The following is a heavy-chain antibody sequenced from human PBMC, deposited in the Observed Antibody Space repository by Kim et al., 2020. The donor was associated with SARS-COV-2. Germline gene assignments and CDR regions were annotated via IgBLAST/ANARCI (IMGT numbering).Heavy chain of an antibody. CDR3: AKNHAEYNWFDP. J-gene: IGHJ5*02. V-gene: IGHV4-4*02. Sequence: NYNPSLKSRVTISLDKSKNQFSLKLSSVTAADTAVYYCAKNHAEYNWFDPWGQGTLVTVSS.